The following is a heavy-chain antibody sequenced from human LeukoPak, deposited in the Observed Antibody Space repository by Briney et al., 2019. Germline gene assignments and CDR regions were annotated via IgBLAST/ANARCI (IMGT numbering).Heavy chain of an antibody. CDR1: SYTFTSYG. J-gene: IGHJ1*01. Sequence: SVKVSCNASSYTFTSYGISWVRQAPGQGLEWMGRIIPIFGTANYAQKFQGRVTITTDESTSTAYMELSSLRSEDTAVYYCARVRIESWQFRDWGQGTLVTVST. D-gene: IGHD2-21*01. V-gene: IGHV1-69*05. CDR3: ARVRIESWQFRD. CDR2: IIPIFGTA.